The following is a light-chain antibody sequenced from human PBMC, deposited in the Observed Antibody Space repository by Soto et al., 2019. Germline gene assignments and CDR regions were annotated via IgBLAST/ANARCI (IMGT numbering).Light chain of an antibody. J-gene: IGKJ5*01. CDR2: DAS. Sequence: ELVMTQSPATLSVSPGARATLSCRASQSVRSNLAWYQQRAGQAPRLLISDASNRATGIPARFSVSVSGTELTITLSSLQSEDCEVYYCQQYHKWPITFGQGTRLEIK. V-gene: IGKV3D-15*01. CDR1: QSVRSN. CDR3: QQYHKWPIT.